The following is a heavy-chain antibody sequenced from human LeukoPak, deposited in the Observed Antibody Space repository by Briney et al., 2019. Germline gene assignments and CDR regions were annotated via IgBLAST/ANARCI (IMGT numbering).Heavy chain of an antibody. J-gene: IGHJ4*02. Sequence: GESLKISCKTSGYNFPNYWIGWVRQMPGKGLEWMGIIYPSGSDTRYSLSFHGQVTISADNSISTAYLQWSSLKASDTAMYYCARQRFSTFDYWGQGTLVTVSS. CDR1: GYNFPNYW. CDR3: ARQRFSTFDY. CDR2: IYPSGSDT. V-gene: IGHV5-51*01.